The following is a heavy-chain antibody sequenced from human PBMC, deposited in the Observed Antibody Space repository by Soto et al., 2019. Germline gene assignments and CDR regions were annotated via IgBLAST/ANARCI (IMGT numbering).Heavy chain of an antibody. Sequence: QVQLVESGGGVVQPGRSLRLSCAASGFTFSSYSMHWVRQAPGKGLEWVAVISNAGDDKHYADSVKGRFTFSRDNSKNTLYLQMDSLRTDDSAVFYCARPTVPTYTRYLDYWGQGTLVTVSS. J-gene: IGHJ4*02. CDR1: GFTFSSYS. V-gene: IGHV3-30-3*01. CDR3: ARPTVPTYTRYLDY. D-gene: IGHD4-17*01. CDR2: ISNAGDDK.